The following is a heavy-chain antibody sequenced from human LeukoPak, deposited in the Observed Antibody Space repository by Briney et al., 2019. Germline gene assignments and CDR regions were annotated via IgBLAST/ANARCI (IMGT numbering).Heavy chain of an antibody. CDR1: GFTFSSYA. CDR3: ARDKSPRVPAFGY. CDR2: ISYDGSNK. J-gene: IGHJ4*02. Sequence: GGSLRLSCAASGFTFSSYAMHWVRQAPGKGLEWVAVISYDGSNKYYADSVKGRFTISRDNSKNTLYLQINSLRAEDTAVYYCARDKSPRVPAFGYWGQGTLVTVSS. D-gene: IGHD5/OR15-5a*01. V-gene: IGHV3-30-3*01.